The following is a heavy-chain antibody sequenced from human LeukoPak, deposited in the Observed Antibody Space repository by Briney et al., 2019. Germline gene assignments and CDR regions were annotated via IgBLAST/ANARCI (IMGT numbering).Heavy chain of an antibody. D-gene: IGHD3-16*01. J-gene: IGHJ4*02. CDR2: IYPGDSET. Sequence: PGESLKISCKGSGYNFTSPWIGWVRQMPGKGLEWMGIIYPGDSETRYSPSFQGQVTISADKSISTAYLQWSSLKASDTAMYHCARYEDSFYFHYWGQGTLVTVSS. CDR3: ARYEDSFYFHY. CDR1: GYNFTSPW. V-gene: IGHV5-51*01.